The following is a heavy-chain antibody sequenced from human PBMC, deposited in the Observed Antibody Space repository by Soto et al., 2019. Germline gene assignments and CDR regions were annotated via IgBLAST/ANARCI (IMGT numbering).Heavy chain of an antibody. J-gene: IGHJ6*02. V-gene: IGHV1-69*05. CDR1: GGTFSSYA. D-gene: IGHD1-1*01. CDR2: IIPIFGTA. CDR3: AADSSWNDGNFYYYGLDV. Sequence: SVKFSFKASGGTFSSYAISWVRQAPGQGFEWMGGIIPIFGTANYAQKFQGRVTITSDRSTNTAYMELSSLGSEDTAVYYCAADSSWNDGNFYYYGLDVWGQGPTVNVSS.